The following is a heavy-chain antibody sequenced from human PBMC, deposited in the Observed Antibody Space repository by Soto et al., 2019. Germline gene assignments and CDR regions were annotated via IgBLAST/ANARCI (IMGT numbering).Heavy chain of an antibody. D-gene: IGHD1-1*01. J-gene: IGHJ3*01. Sequence: EVHLSQSGGGLVRPGGSLRLSCAGSGFTFDDYAINRVRQAPGKGLEWVSGISGSGNQIDYTDSVEGRFIISRDDSKNTVFLQMNGLSAEDTAVYFCAKNQDWNRPDPGAFDVWGQGTTVTVTS. CDR3: AKNQDWNRPDPGAFDV. CDR1: GFTFDDYA. CDR2: ISGSGNQI. V-gene: IGHV3-23*01.